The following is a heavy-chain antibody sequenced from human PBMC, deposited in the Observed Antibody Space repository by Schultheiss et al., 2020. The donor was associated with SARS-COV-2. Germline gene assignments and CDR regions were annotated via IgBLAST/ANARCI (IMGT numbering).Heavy chain of an antibody. D-gene: IGHD6-19*01. V-gene: IGHV3-30*18. J-gene: IGHJ4*02. CDR1: GFTVSSNY. Sequence: GGSLRLSCAASGFTVSSNYMSWVRQAPGKGLEWVAVISYDGSNKYYADSVKGRFTISRDNSKNTLYLQMNSLRAEDTAVYYCAKPIAVAGTEFDYWGQGTLVTVSS. CDR2: ISYDGSNK. CDR3: AKPIAVAGTEFDY.